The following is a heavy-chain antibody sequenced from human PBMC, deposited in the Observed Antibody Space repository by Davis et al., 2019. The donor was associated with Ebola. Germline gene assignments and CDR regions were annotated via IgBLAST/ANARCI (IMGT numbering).Heavy chain of an antibody. CDR3: ATELTVTAWKRDIGDWFDP. J-gene: IGHJ5*02. D-gene: IGHD4-17*01. CDR2: ISGSGGST. CDR1: GFTFSSYS. Sequence: PWGSLRLSCAASGFTFSSYSMNWVRQAPGKGLERVSAISGSGGSTYYADSVKGRFTISRDNSKNTLYLQMNSLRAEDTAVYYCATELTVTAWKRDIGDWFDPWGQGTLVTVSS. V-gene: IGHV3-23*01.